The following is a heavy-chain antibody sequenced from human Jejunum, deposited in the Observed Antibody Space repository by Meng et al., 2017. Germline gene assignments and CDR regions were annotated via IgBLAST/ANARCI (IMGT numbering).Heavy chain of an antibody. V-gene: IGHV3-15*01. CDR2: IKSKTDGGAT. D-gene: IGHD6-19*01. Sequence: EGELEEAGGGLVKRVESLRLSCAASEFTVSNAWMSWVRQAPGKGPEWVGRIKSKTDGGATEYAAPVKGRFTIYRDDSKNTLYLQMNSLKTEDTAVYYCTTGYNSGYYEYYFDYWGQGTLVTVSS. J-gene: IGHJ4*02. CDR1: EFTVSNAW. CDR3: TTGYNSGYYEYYFDY.